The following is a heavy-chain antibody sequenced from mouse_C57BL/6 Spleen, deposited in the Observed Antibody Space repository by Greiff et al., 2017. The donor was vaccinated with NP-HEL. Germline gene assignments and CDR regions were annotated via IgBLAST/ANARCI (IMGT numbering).Heavy chain of an antibody. CDR2: IDPANGTT. CDR3: ALIYYGNYGGFAY. V-gene: IGHV14-3*01. Sequence: VQLQQSVAELVRPGASVKLSCTASGFNITNSYMHWVKQRPEQGLEWIGRIDPANGTTKYAPKFQGKATITADTSSNTAYLQLSSLTSEDTAIYYCALIYYGNYGGFAYWGQGTLVTVSA. CDR1: GFNITNSY. D-gene: IGHD2-1*01. J-gene: IGHJ3*01.